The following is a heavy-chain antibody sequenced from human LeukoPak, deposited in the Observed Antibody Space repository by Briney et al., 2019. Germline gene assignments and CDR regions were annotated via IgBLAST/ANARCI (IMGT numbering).Heavy chain of an antibody. CDR3: ARESGYYYDTSGYTFDY. CDR1: GGSINNYY. J-gene: IGHJ4*02. V-gene: IGHV4-4*07. D-gene: IGHD3-22*01. Sequence: SETLSLTCTVSGGSINNYYWSWLRQSAGKGLEWIGRIYTSGSTNYNPSLTSRVSMSVDTSKNQFSLRLRSVTAADTAVYYCARESGYYYDTSGYTFDYWGQGILVTVSS. CDR2: IYTSGST.